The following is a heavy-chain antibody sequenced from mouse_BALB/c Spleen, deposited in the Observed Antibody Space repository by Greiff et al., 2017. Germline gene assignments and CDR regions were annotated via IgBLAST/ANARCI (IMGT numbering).Heavy chain of an antibody. Sequence: EVQLHQSGPELVKPGASVKMSCKASGYTFTSYVMHWVKQKPGQGLEWIGYINPYNDGTKYNEKFKGKATLTSDKSSSTAYMELSSLTSEDSAVYYCARRLRPLYFDVWGAGTTVTVSS. D-gene: IGHD1-2*01. J-gene: IGHJ1*01. CDR1: GYTFTSYV. CDR2: INPYNDGT. V-gene: IGHV1-14*01. CDR3: ARRLRPLYFDV.